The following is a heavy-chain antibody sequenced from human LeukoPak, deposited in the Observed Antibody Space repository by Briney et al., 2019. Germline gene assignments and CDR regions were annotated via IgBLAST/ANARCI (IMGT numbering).Heavy chain of an antibody. V-gene: IGHV3-30*18. D-gene: IGHD2-2*01. CDR2: ISYDGSNK. CDR3: AKSNIVVVPAAIGWGDDDAFDI. Sequence: PGGSLRLSCAASGVTFSSYGMHWVRQAPGKGLEWVAVISYDGSNKYYADSVKGGFTISRDNSKNTLYLPMNSLRAEDTAVYYCAKSNIVVVPAAIGWGDDDAFDIWGQGTMVTVSS. J-gene: IGHJ3*02. CDR1: GVTFSSYG.